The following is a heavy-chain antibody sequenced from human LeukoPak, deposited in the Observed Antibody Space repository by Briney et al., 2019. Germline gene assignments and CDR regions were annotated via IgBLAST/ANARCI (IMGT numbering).Heavy chain of an antibody. V-gene: IGHV3-7*01. CDR1: GFAVSSKY. D-gene: IGHD6-19*01. Sequence: GGSLRLSCVASGFAVSSKYMSWIRQAPGKGLEWVANIKQDGSEKYYVDSVKGRFTISRDNAKNSLYLQMNSLRAEDTAVYYCARVSIGWYSFDYWGQGTLVTVSS. J-gene: IGHJ4*02. CDR2: IKQDGSEK. CDR3: ARVSIGWYSFDY.